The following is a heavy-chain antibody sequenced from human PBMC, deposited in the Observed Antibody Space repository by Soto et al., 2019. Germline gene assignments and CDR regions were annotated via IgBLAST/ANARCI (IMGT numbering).Heavy chain of an antibody. D-gene: IGHD6-19*01. Sequence: GGSLRLSCAASGFTFSSYSMNWVRQAPGKGLEWVSYISSSSSTIYYADSVKGRFTISRDNAKNSLYLQMNSLRDEDTAVYYCARAGYSSRWYSNSWQHGMDVWGQGTTVTVSS. CDR2: ISSSSSTI. CDR3: ARAGYSSRWYSNSWQHGMDV. CDR1: GFTFSSYS. V-gene: IGHV3-48*02. J-gene: IGHJ6*02.